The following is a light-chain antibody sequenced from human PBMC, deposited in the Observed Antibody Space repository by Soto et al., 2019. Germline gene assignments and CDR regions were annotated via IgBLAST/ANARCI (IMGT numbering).Light chain of an antibody. CDR2: QDS. CDR3: QAWDSSTEGVV. V-gene: IGLV3-1*01. CDR1: KLGDKY. J-gene: IGLJ2*01. Sequence: SYELTQPPSVSVSPGQTASITCSGDKLGDKYACWYQQKPGQSPVLVIYQDSKRPSGSPERFSGSNSGNTATLTISGTQAMDEADYYCQAWDSSTEGVVFGGGTKLTVL.